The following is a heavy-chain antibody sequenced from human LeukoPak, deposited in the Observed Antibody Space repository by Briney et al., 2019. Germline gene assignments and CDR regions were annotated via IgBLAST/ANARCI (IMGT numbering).Heavy chain of an antibody. D-gene: IGHD3-22*01. Sequence: PSQTLSLTCTVSGGSISSGGYYWSWIRQHPGKGLEWIGYIYYSGSTYYNPSLKSRVTISVDTSKNQFSLKLSSVTAADTAVYYCARGYYYDSSGTDAFDIWGQGTMVTVSS. J-gene: IGHJ3*02. V-gene: IGHV4-31*03. CDR1: GGSISSGGYY. CDR2: IYYSGST. CDR3: ARGYYYDSSGTDAFDI.